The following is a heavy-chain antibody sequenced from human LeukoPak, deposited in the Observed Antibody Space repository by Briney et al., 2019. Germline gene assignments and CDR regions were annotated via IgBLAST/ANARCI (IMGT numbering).Heavy chain of an antibody. D-gene: IGHD3-22*01. CDR2: ISSNGGST. J-gene: IGHJ4*02. CDR3: VKDLGYDYDRSGYTPFDH. Sequence: QTGGSLRLSCSASGFTFSNHAMYWVRQAPGKGLEYVSAISSNGGSTYYADSVKGKFTISRDNSKNTLHLQMSSLRAEDTAIYYCVKDLGYDYDRSGYTPFDHWGQGTLVTVSS. CDR1: GFTFSNHA. V-gene: IGHV3-64D*09.